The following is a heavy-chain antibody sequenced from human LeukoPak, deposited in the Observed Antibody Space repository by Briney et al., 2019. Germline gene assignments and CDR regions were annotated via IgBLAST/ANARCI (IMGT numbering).Heavy chain of an antibody. CDR3: ARDGVTVTTPAWYFDL. CDR1: GGSISSYY. Sequence: SETLSLTCTVSGGSISSYYWSWIRQPPGKGLEWIGYIYYSGSTNYNPSLKSRVTISVDTSKNQFSLKLSSVTAADTAVYYCARDGVTVTTPAWYFDLWGRGTLVTVSS. D-gene: IGHD4-17*01. J-gene: IGHJ2*01. CDR2: IYYSGST. V-gene: IGHV4-59*01.